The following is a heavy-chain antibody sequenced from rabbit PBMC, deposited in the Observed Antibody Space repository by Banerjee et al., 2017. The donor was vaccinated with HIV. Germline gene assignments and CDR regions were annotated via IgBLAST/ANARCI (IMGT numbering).Heavy chain of an antibody. V-gene: IGHV1S45*01. Sequence: EESGGDLVKPEGSLTLTCTASGIDLSSSFWISWVRQTPGKGLEWIGCIYPTYGATDYASWVNGRFTISLDNAQNTVFLQMTSLTAADTATYFCSRGLVAGVLDLWGQGTLVTVS. CDR3: SRGLVAGVLDL. CDR2: IYPTYGAT. D-gene: IGHD3-3*01. J-gene: IGHJ4*01. CDR1: GIDLSSSFW.